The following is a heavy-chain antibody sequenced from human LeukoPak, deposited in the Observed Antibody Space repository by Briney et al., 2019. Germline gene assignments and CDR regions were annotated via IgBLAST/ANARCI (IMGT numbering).Heavy chain of an antibody. D-gene: IGHD2-21*02. CDR3: AKSNGDYKKGFDY. V-gene: IGHV3-33*06. Sequence: GGSLRLSCAASVLTFSGYGMNWVRQAPGKGLDWLAIIWYDGSKTHYADSVKGRFTISRDNSENTLYLQMNDLRADDTAVYYCAKSNGDYKKGFDYWGQGTLVTVSS. J-gene: IGHJ4*02. CDR1: VLTFSGYG. CDR2: IWYDGSKT.